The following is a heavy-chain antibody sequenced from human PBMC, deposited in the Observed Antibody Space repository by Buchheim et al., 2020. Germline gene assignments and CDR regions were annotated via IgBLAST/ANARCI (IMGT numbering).Heavy chain of an antibody. Sequence: QVQLVQSGAEVRKPGASVKVSCKASGYSFSDYDIHWVRQASGQGLQWVGWMNVNNGNTAYAQNFHGRVTMTRDTSINKAYMELSSLRSDDTATYYCARQRGPLDYWGHGTL. D-gene: IGHD1-1*01. J-gene: IGHJ4*01. CDR2: MNVNNGNT. V-gene: IGHV1-8*01. CDR1: GYSFSDYD. CDR3: ARQRGPLDY.